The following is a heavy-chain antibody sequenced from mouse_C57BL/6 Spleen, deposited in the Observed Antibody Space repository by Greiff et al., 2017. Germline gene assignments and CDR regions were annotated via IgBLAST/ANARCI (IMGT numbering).Heavy chain of an antibody. CDR3: ARLGSSGPY. Sequence: QVQLQQPGAELVRPGTSVKLSCKASGYTFTSYWMHWVKQRPGQGLEWIGVIDPSDSYTNYNQKFKGKATLTVDTSSSTAHMQLSSLTSEDSAVYYCARLGSSGPYWGQGTTLTVSS. D-gene: IGHD3-2*02. CDR2: IDPSDSYT. J-gene: IGHJ2*01. CDR1: GYTFTSYW. V-gene: IGHV1-59*01.